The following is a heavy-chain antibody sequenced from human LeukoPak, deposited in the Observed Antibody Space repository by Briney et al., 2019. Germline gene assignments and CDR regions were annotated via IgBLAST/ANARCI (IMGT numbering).Heavy chain of an antibody. CDR2: IYYSGST. V-gene: IGHV4-39*01. J-gene: IGHJ3*02. D-gene: IGHD3-10*01. CDR1: GGSISSSSYY. CDR3: ARHSITMVRGVKPAPAFDI. Sequence: SETLSLTCTVSGGSISSSSYYWGWIRQPPGKGLEWIGSIYYSGSTYYNPSLKSRVTISVDTSKNQFSLKLSSVTAADTAVYYCARHSITMVRGVKPAPAFDIWGQGTKVTVSS.